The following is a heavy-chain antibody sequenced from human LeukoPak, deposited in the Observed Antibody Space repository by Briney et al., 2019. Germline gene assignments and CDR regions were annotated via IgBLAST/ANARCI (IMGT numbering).Heavy chain of an antibody. D-gene: IGHD2-15*01. CDR3: ATSTYCSGGSCYSRTFQW. CDR1: GFTFSSYW. J-gene: IGHJ4*02. CDR2: INSDETST. V-gene: IGHV3-74*01. Sequence: GGSLRLSCAASGFTFSSYWMHWVRQAPGKGLVWVSRINSDETSTSYADSVKGRFTISRDNAQKTLYLQMNSLRAEDTAVYYCATSTYCSGGSCYSRTFQWWGQGTLVTVSS.